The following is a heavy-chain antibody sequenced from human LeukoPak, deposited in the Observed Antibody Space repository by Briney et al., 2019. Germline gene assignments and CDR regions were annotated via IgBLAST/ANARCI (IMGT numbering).Heavy chain of an antibody. Sequence: GGSLRLSCAASGFTFSDHYMDWVRQAPGKGLEWVGRTRNKANSYTTEYAASVKGRFTISRDDSKNSLYLQMNSLRAEDTAVYYCARDLSGGSYLPYFDYWGQGTLVTVSS. CDR3: ARDLSGGSYLPYFDY. D-gene: IGHD1-26*01. J-gene: IGHJ4*02. CDR2: TRNKANSYTT. CDR1: GFTFSDHY. V-gene: IGHV3-72*01.